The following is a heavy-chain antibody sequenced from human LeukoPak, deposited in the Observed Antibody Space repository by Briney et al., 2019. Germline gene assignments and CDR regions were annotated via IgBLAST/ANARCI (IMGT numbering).Heavy chain of an antibody. CDR3: AELGITMIGGV. J-gene: IGHJ6*04. CDR1: GFIYTSYW. D-gene: IGHD3-10*02. Sequence: GGSLRLSCAASGFIYTSYWMSWVRQAPGKGLEWVANIKQDGSEKYYVDSVKGRFTISRDNAKNSLYLQMNSLRAEDTAVYYCAELGITMIGGVWGKGTTVTISS. CDR2: IKQDGSEK. V-gene: IGHV3-7*01.